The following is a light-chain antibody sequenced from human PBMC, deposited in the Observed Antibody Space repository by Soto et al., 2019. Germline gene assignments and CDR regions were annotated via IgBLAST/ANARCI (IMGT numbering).Light chain of an antibody. CDR2: DVT. Sequence: QSVLTQPASVSGSPGQSITISCTGTSSDVGAYDFVSVYQHYPGKAPKLVTFDVTHRPPGISDRFSGSKSANTASLTISGLQADDEAFYYCSSYTTRSTLVFGGGTKLTVL. CDR1: SSDVGAYDF. J-gene: IGLJ2*01. V-gene: IGLV2-14*01. CDR3: SSYTTRSTLV.